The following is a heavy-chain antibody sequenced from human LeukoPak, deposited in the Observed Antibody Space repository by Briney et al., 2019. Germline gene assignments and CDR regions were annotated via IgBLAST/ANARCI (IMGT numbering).Heavy chain of an antibody. J-gene: IGHJ5*02. CDR2: INHSGST. CDR3: ARQLPLFLVATLTLVFDP. V-gene: IGHV4-39*01. CDR1: GGSISSSSYY. Sequence: SETLSLTCTVSGGSISSSSYYWGWIRQPPGKGLEWIGEINHSGSTNYNPSLKSRVTISVDTSKNQFSLKLSSVTAADTAVYYCARQLPLFLVATLTLVFDPWGQGTLVTVSS. D-gene: IGHD5-12*01.